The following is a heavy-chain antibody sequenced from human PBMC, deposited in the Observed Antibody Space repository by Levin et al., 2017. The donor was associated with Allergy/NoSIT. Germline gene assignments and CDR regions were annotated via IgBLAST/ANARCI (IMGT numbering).Heavy chain of an antibody. CDR1: GFTVSSNY. J-gene: IGHJ6*02. Sequence: LSLTCAASGFTVSSNYMSWVRQAPGKGLEWVSVIYSGGSTYYADSVKGRFTISRDNSKNTLYLQMNSLRAEDTAVYYCARAGEYSSGYYYYYGMDVWGQGTTVTVSS. CDR3: ARAGEYSSGYYYYYGMDV. V-gene: IGHV3-66*01. CDR2: IYSGGST. D-gene: IGHD6-19*01.